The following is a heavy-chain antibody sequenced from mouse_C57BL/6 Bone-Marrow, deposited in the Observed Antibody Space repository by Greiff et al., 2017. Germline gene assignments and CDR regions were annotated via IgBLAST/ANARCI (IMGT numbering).Heavy chain of an antibody. CDR3: ARADYYGSSYYAMDY. CDR2: INPNNGGT. D-gene: IGHD1-1*01. Sequence: LQESGPELVKPGASVKISCKASGYTFTDYYMNWVKQSHGKSLEWIGDINPNNGGTSYNQKFKGKATLTVDKSSSTAYMELRSLTSEDSAVYYCARADYYGSSYYAMDYWGQGTSVTVSS. V-gene: IGHV1-26*01. J-gene: IGHJ4*01. CDR1: GYTFTDYY.